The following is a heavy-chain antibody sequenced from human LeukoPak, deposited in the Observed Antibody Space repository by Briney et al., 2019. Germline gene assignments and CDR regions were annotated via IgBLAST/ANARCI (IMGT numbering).Heavy chain of an antibody. V-gene: IGHV3-23*01. D-gene: IGHD1-26*01. CDR2: ISGSGGST. Sequence: GGSLRLSCAASGFTFSSYAMSWVRQAPGKGLEWVSAISGSGGSTYYADSVKGRFTISRDNSKNTLYLQMNSLRAEDTAVYYCAKDTGYSGSYQPFDYWGQGTLVTVSS. CDR1: GFTFSSYA. CDR3: AKDTGYSGSYQPFDY. J-gene: IGHJ4*02.